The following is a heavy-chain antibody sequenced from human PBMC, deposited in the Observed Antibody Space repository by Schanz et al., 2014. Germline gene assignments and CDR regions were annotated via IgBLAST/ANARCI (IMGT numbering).Heavy chain of an antibody. CDR3: AKGRFGELSAFDI. J-gene: IGHJ3*02. Sequence: EVQLVESGGGLVQPGGSLRLSCAASGFTFSSFAMTWVRQAPGKGLEWVSAISGSGGSTYYADSVKGRFTISRDNSKNTLYLQMNSLRAEDTAVYYCAKGRFGELSAFDIWGQGTMVTVSS. CDR2: ISGSGGST. CDR1: GFTFSSFA. V-gene: IGHV3-23*04. D-gene: IGHD3-10*01.